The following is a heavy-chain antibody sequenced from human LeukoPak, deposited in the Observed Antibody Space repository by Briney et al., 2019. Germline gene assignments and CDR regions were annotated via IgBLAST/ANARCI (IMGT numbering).Heavy chain of an antibody. CDR2: ISAYNGNT. Sequence: ASVKVSCKASGYTFTSYGISWVRQAPGQGLEWMGWISAYNGNTNYAQKLQGRVTMTTDTSTSTAYMELRSLRSDDTAVYYCARGHVLEWLFPYYYYGMDVWGQGTTVTVSS. J-gene: IGHJ6*02. D-gene: IGHD3-3*01. CDR3: ARGHVLEWLFPYYYYGMDV. V-gene: IGHV1-18*01. CDR1: GYTFTSYG.